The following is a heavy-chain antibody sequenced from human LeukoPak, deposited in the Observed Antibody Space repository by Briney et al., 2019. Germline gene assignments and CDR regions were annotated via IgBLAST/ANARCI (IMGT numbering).Heavy chain of an antibody. Sequence: SETLSLTCTVSGGSISSYYWSWIRQPAGKGLEWIGRIYTSGSTNYNPSLKSRVTMSVDTSKNQFSLKLSSVTAADTAVYYCARDRYYYYGSGSYYLFDYWGQGTLVTVSS. V-gene: IGHV4-4*07. D-gene: IGHD3-10*01. CDR3: ARDRYYYYGSGSYYLFDY. CDR2: IYTSGST. CDR1: GGSISSYY. J-gene: IGHJ4*02.